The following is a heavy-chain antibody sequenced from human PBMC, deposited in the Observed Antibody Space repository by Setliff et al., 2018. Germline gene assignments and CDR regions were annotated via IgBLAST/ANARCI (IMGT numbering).Heavy chain of an antibody. CDR2: IKQDGSEK. V-gene: IGHV3-7*03. J-gene: IGHJ4*02. D-gene: IGHD2-15*01. CDR1: GFTFSSYW. CDR3: ARGKGIWPRGYFDY. Sequence: GGSLRLSCAASGFTFSSYWMSWVRQAPGKGLEWVANIKQDGSEKYYVDSVKGRFTISRDNAKNSLYLQMNSLRAEDTAVYYCARGKGIWPRGYFDYWGQGTLVTVSS.